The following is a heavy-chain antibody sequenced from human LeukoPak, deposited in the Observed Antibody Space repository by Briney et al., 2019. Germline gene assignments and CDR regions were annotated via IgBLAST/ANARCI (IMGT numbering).Heavy chain of an antibody. Sequence: SETLSLTCAVYGGSFSGYYWSWIRQPPGKGLEWIGEINHSGSTNYNPSLKSRVTISVDTSKNQFSLKLSSVTAADTAVYYCARGFWSGYRYYYYYYMYVWGKGTTVTVSS. CDR3: ARGFWSGYRYYYYYYMYV. CDR2: INHSGST. V-gene: IGHV4-34*01. J-gene: IGHJ6*03. CDR1: GGSFSGYY. D-gene: IGHD3-3*01.